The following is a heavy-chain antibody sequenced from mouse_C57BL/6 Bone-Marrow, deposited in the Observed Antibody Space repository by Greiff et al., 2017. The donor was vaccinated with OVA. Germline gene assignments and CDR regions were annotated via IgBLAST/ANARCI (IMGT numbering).Heavy chain of an antibody. CDR3: ARSGDGYWFAY. CDR1: GYTFTSYW. J-gene: IGHJ3*01. CDR2: IDPNSGGT. V-gene: IGHV1-72*01. D-gene: IGHD2-3*01. Sequence: QVQLKQPGAELVKPGASVKLSCKASGYTFTSYWMHWVKQRPGRGLEWIGRIDPNSGGTKYNEKFKSKATLTVDKPSSTAYMQLSSLTSEDSAVYYCARSGDGYWFAYWGQGTLVTVSA.